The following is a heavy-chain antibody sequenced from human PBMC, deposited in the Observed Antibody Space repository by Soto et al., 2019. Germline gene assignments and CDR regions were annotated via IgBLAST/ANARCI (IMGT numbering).Heavy chain of an antibody. J-gene: IGHJ6*02. Sequence: GGSLRLSCAASGFTFSSYAMSWVRQAPGKGLEWVSAISGSGGSTYYADSVKGRFTISRDNSKNTLYLQMNSLRAEDTAVYYCAKPLLRGEYYGMDVWGQGTTVTVSS. CDR2: ISGSGGST. CDR3: AKPLLRGEYYGMDV. D-gene: IGHD3-10*01. V-gene: IGHV3-23*01. CDR1: GFTFSSYA.